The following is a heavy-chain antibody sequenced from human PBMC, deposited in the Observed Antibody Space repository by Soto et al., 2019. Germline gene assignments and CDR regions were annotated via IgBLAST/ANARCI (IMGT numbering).Heavy chain of an antibody. V-gene: IGHV3-23*01. CDR1: GFTPTTTP. D-gene: IGHD3-9*01. J-gene: IGHJ4*02. CDR2: ISGTASRT. CDR3: ATSFRYFDN. Sequence: EVQLLESGGGLVLPGGSLRLSCAGSGFTPTTTPLSWVRQPPGKGLGWVTTISGTASRTYYVDSVKGRFFISRDNSKNTVTLQMNNLTVDDTAVYYCATSFRYFDNWGQGTRVTVSS.